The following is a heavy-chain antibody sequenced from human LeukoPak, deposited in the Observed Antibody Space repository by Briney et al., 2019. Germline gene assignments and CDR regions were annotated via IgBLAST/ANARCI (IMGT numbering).Heavy chain of an antibody. J-gene: IGHJ4*02. CDR1: GGTFSSYT. D-gene: IGHD6-6*01. Sequence: SVKVSCKASGGTFSSYTISWVRQAPGQGLEWMGRIIPILGISNYAQKFQGRVTITADKSTSTAYMELSSLRSEDTAVYYCARANSSNGSYFDYWGQGTLVTVSS. V-gene: IGHV1-69*02. CDR2: IIPILGIS. CDR3: ARANSSNGSYFDY.